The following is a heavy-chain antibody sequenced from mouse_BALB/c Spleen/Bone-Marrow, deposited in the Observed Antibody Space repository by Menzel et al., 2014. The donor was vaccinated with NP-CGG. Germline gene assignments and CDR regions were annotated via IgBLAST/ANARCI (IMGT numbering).Heavy chain of an antibody. J-gene: IGHJ1*01. CDR1: GYTFTDYN. D-gene: IGHD2-14*01. CDR3: ARFRYDWYFDV. V-gene: IGHV1S29*02. Sequence: VQLQQSGPELVKPGASVKISCKASGYTFTDYNMHWVKQSHGKSLEWIGYIYPYNGGTGYNQKFKSKATLTVDNSSSTAYIELRSLTSGDSAVYYCARFRYDWYFDVWGAGTTVTVSS. CDR2: IYPYNGGT.